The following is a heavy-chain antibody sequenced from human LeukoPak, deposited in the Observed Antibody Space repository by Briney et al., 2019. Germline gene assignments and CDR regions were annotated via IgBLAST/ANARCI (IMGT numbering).Heavy chain of an antibody. CDR1: GFTFSSYA. CDR2: ISSNGGST. Sequence: GGSLRLSCAASGFTFSSYAMHWVRQAPGQGLEYVSAISSNGGSTYYANSVKGRFSISRDNSKNTLYLQMGSLRAEDMAVYYCARDGGIAAAGTRYFDYWGQGTLVTVSS. D-gene: IGHD6-13*01. J-gene: IGHJ4*02. CDR3: ARDGGIAAAGTRYFDY. V-gene: IGHV3-64*01.